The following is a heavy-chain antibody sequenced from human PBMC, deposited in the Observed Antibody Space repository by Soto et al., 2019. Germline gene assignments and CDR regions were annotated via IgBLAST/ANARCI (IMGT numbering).Heavy chain of an antibody. CDR1: GYTFTNYW. V-gene: IGHV5-51*01. Sequence: EVQLVQSGAEVKKPGESLKISCKGSGYTFTNYWIGWVGQMPGKGLEWMGIIYPGDSDTKYNPSFQGQVTISADKSITTTYLRWTSLKASDTAIYSCAASIFYYGMDVWGQGTTVTVPS. J-gene: IGHJ6*02. CDR2: IYPGDSDT. CDR3: AASIFYYGMDV.